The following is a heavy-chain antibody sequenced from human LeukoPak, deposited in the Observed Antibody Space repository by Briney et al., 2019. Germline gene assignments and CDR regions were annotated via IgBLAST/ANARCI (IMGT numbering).Heavy chain of an antibody. J-gene: IGHJ4*02. CDR3: ARSEELGYCSGGSCYSADY. CDR1: GGTFSGYA. V-gene: IGHV1-69*13. D-gene: IGHD2-15*01. Sequence: SVKVSCKASGGTFSGYAISWVRQAPGQGLEWMGGIIPIFGTANYAQKFQGRVTITADESTSTAYMELSSLRSEDTAVYYCARSEELGYCSGGSCYSADYWGQGTLVTVSS. CDR2: IIPIFGTA.